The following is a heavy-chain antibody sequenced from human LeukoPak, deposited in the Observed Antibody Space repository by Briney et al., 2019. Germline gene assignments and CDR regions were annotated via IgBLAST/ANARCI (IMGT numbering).Heavy chain of an antibody. J-gene: IGHJ4*02. Sequence: ASVKVSCKASGYTFTTYNINWVRQAPGQGLEWMGWISGYNGNTNYAQKLQGRVTMTTDTSTSTAYMELRSLRSDDTAVYYCARDLPSYYYDTSGLPLFDYWGQGTLVTVSS. CDR2: ISGYNGNT. D-gene: IGHD3-22*01. V-gene: IGHV1-18*01. CDR1: GYTFTTYN. CDR3: ARDLPSYYYDTSGLPLFDY.